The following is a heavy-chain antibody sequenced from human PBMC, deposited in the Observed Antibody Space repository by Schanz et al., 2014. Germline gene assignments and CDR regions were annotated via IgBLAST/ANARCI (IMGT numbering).Heavy chain of an antibody. D-gene: IGHD3-10*01. CDR2: VYMSAAST. Sequence: EVQLVESGGGLIQPGGSLRLSCAVSGFTVSSNYMSWVRQAPGKGLEWVSTVYMSAASTRYADSVKGRFIISRDNAKNSLYLQMINLRAEDTAFYYCARFRVHYSDFWGQGVLVTVSS. CDR3: ARFRVHYSDF. V-gene: IGHV3-53*01. J-gene: IGHJ4*02. CDR1: GFTVSSNY.